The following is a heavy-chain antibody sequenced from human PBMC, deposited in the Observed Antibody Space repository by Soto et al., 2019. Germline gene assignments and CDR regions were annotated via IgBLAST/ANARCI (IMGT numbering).Heavy chain of an antibody. CDR3: ARRYGSAIDY. CDR2: IYYSGIT. J-gene: IGHJ4*02. V-gene: IGHV4-59*08. CDR1: GGSISSWY. Sequence: QVQLQESGPGLVKPSETLSLSCSVSGGSISSWYWSWIRQPPGKGLEWIGYIYYSGITNYNPSLKCRVTLSVDTSTNQFSLKRSSVTAADTAVYDCARRYGSAIDYWGQGTLVTVSS. D-gene: IGHD1-26*01.